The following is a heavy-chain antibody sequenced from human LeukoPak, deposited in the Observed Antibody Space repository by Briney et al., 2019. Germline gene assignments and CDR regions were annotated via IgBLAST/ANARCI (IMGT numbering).Heavy chain of an antibody. CDR2: MYHSGNT. D-gene: IGHD5-12*01. V-gene: IGHV4-38-2*02. Sequence: PSETLSLTCTVSGHSISSAYYWGWIRQPPGQGLEWIGNMYHSGNTYYNPSLKSRVTISVDTSKNQFSLKLTSVTAADTAVYYCARVITSGYYFFDYWGQGTLVTVSS. J-gene: IGHJ4*02. CDR3: ARVITSGYYFFDY. CDR1: GHSISSAYY.